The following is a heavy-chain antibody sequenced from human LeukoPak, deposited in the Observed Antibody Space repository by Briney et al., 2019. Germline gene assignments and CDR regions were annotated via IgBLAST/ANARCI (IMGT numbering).Heavy chain of an antibody. Sequence: PSETLSLTCAVYGGSLTGYYWTWIRQPPGKGLEWVSAISGSGGSTYYADSVKGRFTISRDNSKNTLYLQMNSLRAEDTAVYYCAKDRFGPFDPWGQGTLVTVSS. CDR2: ISGSGGST. D-gene: IGHD3-10*01. CDR1: GGSLTGYY. J-gene: IGHJ5*02. V-gene: IGHV3-23*01. CDR3: AKDRFGPFDP.